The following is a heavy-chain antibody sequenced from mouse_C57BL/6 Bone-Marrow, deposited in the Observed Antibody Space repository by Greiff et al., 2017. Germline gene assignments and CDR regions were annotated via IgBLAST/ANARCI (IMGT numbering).Heavy chain of an antibody. CDR2: IYPGSGST. D-gene: IGHD1-1*01. CDR3: ARGFYHED. V-gene: IGHV1-55*01. J-gene: IGHJ2*01. Sequence: QVQLQQPGAELVKPGASVKMSCKASGYTFTSYWITWVKQRPGQGLEWIGDIYPGSGSTNYNEKFKSKATLTVATSSSTAYMQLSSLTSEDSAVYYCARGFYHEDWGQGTTLTVSS. CDR1: GYTFTSYW.